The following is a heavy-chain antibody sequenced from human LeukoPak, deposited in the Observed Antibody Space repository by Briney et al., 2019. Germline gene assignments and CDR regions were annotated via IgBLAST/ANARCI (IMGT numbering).Heavy chain of an antibody. CDR2: IIPIFGTA. J-gene: IGHJ4*02. Sequence: SVKVSCRASGGTFSSYAISWVRQAPGQGLEWMGGIIPIFGTANYAQKFQGRVTITADESTSTAYMELSSLRSEDTAVYYCARYGGVVVRGTLGYWGQGTLVTVSS. CDR1: GGTFSSYA. CDR3: ARYGGVVVRGTLGY. D-gene: IGHD3-10*01. V-gene: IGHV1-69*13.